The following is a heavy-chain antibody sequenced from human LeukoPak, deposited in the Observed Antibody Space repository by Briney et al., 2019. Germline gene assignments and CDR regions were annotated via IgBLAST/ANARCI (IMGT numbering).Heavy chain of an antibody. CDR3: ARPDGTAHFIPY. D-gene: IGHD2-21*02. CDR1: GGSFSGYY. CDR2: INHSGSS. Sequence: PSETLSLTCAVYGGSFSGYYWSWIRQLPGKGLEWIGEINHSGSSNYNPSLKSRVAISVDTSKSQFSLKLSSMTAADTAVYYCARPDGTAHFIPYWGQGTLVTVSS. V-gene: IGHV4-34*01. J-gene: IGHJ4*02.